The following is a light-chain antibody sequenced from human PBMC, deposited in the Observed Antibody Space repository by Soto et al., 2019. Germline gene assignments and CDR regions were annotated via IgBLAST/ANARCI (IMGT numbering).Light chain of an antibody. CDR3: QSYDSRLSGSVV. V-gene: IGLV1-40*01. Sequence: QSVLTQPPSLSGAPGQRVTISCTGSSSSVGTASDVNWYQHLPGTAPKLLIYGSTHRPSGVPDRFSGSKSGTSASLAITGLQAKDAADYYCQSYDSRLSGSVVFGGGTKLTVL. CDR2: GST. J-gene: IGLJ2*01. CDR1: SSSVGTASD.